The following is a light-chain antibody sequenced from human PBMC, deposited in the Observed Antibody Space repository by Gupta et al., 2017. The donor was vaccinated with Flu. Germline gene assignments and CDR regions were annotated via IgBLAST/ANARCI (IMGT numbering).Light chain of an antibody. V-gene: IGLV2-14*01. Sequence: SIPISCTGTNSDIGTYESVSWYQQHPGKAPKLMMYEVTNRPSGVSSRFSGSKSDNTASLTISGLQAEDAADYYCSSYKIISTRVFGGGTKVTV. CDR3: SSYKIISTRV. J-gene: IGLJ3*02. CDR1: NSDIGTYES. CDR2: EVT.